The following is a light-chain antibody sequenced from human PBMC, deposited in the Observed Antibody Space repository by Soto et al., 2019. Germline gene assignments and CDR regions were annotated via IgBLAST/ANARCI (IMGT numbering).Light chain of an antibody. V-gene: IGKV3-11*01. J-gene: IGKJ5*01. CDR2: DAS. Sequence: EIVLTQSPATLSLSPGERATLSCRASQSVSSYLAWYQQKPGQAPRLLIYDASNRAPGIPARFSVSGSGTDFTLTISSLEPEDFAVYYCQQRSNWITFGQGTRLQI. CDR1: QSVSSY. CDR3: QQRSNWIT.